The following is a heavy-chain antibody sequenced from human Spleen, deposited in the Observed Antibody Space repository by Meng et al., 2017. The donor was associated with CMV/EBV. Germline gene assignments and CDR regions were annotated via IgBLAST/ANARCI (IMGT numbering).Heavy chain of an antibody. J-gene: IGHJ4*02. Sequence: ASVKVSCKTSGYTFTDCFIDWVRQAHGQGLEWMGWINPHTGTTHYAQNFQGRLTMTRDTSISTVYMELTNLRSDDTAFYYCARDRDSSGWYIFDYWGQGSLVTVSS. D-gene: IGHD6-19*01. CDR2: INPHTGTT. CDR3: ARDRDSSGWYIFDY. CDR1: GYTFTDCF. V-gene: IGHV1-2*02.